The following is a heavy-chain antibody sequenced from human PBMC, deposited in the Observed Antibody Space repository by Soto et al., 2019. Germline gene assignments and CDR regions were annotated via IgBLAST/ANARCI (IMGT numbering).Heavy chain of an antibody. D-gene: IGHD3-10*01. Sequence: GGSLRLSCAASGFTFSSYWMSWVRQAPGKGLEWVANIKQDGSEKYYVDSVKGRFTISRDNAKNSLYLQMNSLRAEDTAVYYCARDRDYYYYGMDVWGQGTTVTVSS. V-gene: IGHV3-7*01. CDR3: ARDRDYYYYGMDV. J-gene: IGHJ6*02. CDR1: GFTFSSYW. CDR2: IKQDGSEK.